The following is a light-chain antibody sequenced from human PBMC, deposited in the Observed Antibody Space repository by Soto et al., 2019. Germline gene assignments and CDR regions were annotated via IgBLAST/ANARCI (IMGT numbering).Light chain of an antibody. J-gene: IGKJ5*01. V-gene: IGKV3-11*01. CDR2: DAS. Sequence: EIVVTQSPGILSLSPGDVADLXWRPSQSVSSYLAWYQQKPGQAPRLLIYDASNRATGIPARFSGSGSGTDFTLTISSLEPEDFAVSSCQQRSNWPHPSTSGQGTRPDI. CDR1: QSVSSY. CDR3: QQRSNWPHPST.